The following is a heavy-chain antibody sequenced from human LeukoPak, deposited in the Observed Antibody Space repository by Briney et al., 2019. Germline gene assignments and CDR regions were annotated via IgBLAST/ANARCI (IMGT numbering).Heavy chain of an antibody. CDR3: ARGLFGVVIDGPFDY. V-gene: IGHV3-23*01. Sequence: SGGSLRLSCTVSGFTFSSYAMSWVRQAPGKGLEWVSSITTSGGSTYFADSVKGRFTFSRDNSKNTLYLQMNSLRVEGTAVYYCARGLFGVVIDGPFDYWGQGTLVTVSS. D-gene: IGHD3-3*01. CDR1: GFTFSSYA. J-gene: IGHJ4*02. CDR2: ITTSGGST.